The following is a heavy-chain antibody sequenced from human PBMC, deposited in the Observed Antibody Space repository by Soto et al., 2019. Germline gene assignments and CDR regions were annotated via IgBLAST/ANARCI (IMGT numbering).Heavy chain of an antibody. Sequence: SETLSLTCAVYGGSFSGHSWTWIRQSPGKGLEWIGDINHSGRVNYSPSLKSRVTISLDTSKNQFSLTLSAVTAAGTAMYYCSTRAYDTNGYYRFDPWGQGTLVTVSS. CDR3: STRAYDTNGYYRFDP. CDR1: GGSFSGHS. V-gene: IGHV4-34*01. J-gene: IGHJ5*01. D-gene: IGHD3-22*01. CDR2: INHSGRV.